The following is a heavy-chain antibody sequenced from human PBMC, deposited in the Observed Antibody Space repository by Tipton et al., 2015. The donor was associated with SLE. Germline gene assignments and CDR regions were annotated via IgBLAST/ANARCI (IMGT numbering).Heavy chain of an antibody. CDR3: AIGIAAAEYFQH. CDR1: GGSISSYY. D-gene: IGHD6-13*01. Sequence: TLSLTCTVSGGSISSYYWSWIRQPPGKGLEWIGYIYYSGSTNYNPSLKSRVTISVDTSKNQFSLKLSSVTAADTAMYYCAIGIAAAEYFQHWGQGTLVTVSS. V-gene: IGHV4-59*01. J-gene: IGHJ1*01. CDR2: IYYSGST.